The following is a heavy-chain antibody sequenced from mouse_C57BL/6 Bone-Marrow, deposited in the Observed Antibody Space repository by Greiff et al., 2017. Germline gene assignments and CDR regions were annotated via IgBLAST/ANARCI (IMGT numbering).Heavy chain of an antibody. V-gene: IGHV1-50*01. D-gene: IGHD5-1*01. CDR3: AREYLAWFAY. CDR2: IDPSDSYT. J-gene: IGHJ3*01. CDR1: GYTFTSYW. Sequence: VQLQQPGAELVKPGASVKLSCKASGYTFTSYWMQWVKQRPGQGLEWIGEIDPSDSYTNYNQKFKGKATLTVDTSSSTAYMQLSSLTSEDSAVYYCAREYLAWFAYWGQGTLVTVA.